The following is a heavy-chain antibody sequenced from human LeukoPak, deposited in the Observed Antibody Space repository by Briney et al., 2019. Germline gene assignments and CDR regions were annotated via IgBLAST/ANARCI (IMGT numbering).Heavy chain of an antibody. CDR1: GGSISSSSYY. V-gene: IGHV4-39*01. CDR2: IYYSGST. D-gene: IGHD3-10*01. CDR3: ARYASGNYYALDC. Sequence: SETLSLTCTVSGGSISSSSYYWGWIRQPPGKGLEWIGSIYYSGSTYYNPSLKSRVTISVDTSKNQFSLKLSSVTAADTAVYYCARYASGNYYALDCWGQGTLVTVSS. J-gene: IGHJ4*02.